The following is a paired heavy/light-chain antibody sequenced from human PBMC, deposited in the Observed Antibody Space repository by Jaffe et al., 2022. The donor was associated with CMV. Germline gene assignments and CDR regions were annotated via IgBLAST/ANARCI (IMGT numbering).Light chain of an antibody. Sequence: QAVVTQESSLTVAPGGTVTLTCGSSTGVVTSGHYPYWFQQRPGQVPKTLIYDTSHKHSWTPARFSGSLLGGKAALTLSGAQPEDEAEYYCLLSYSGAFWVFGGGTKLTVL. CDR3: LLSYSGAFWV. CDR2: DTS. CDR1: TGVVTSGHY. V-gene: IGLV7-46*01. J-gene: IGLJ3*02.
Heavy chain of an antibody. V-gene: IGHV4-4*02. CDR2: IFHTGVI. J-gene: IGHJ5*01. CDR1: RGSISSNSW. CDR3: ARSSMWFGEFSNWFDP. D-gene: IGHD3-10*01. Sequence: QVQLQESGPGLVEPSGTLSVTCTVSRGSISSNSWWSWVRQPPGKGLEWIGQIFHTGVINYNPSLKSRLTMFVDRSRNQFSLNLNSVTAADTAVYYCARSSMWFGEFSNWFDPWGQGTLVIVAS.